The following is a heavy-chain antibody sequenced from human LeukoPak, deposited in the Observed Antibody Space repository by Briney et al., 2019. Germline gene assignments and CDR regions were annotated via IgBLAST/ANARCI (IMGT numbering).Heavy chain of an antibody. V-gene: IGHV3-48*02. CDR3: ARAPLKTYYYDSSGYYPKYFQH. D-gene: IGHD3-22*01. J-gene: IGHJ1*01. CDR2: ISSSGGTI. Sequence: PGGSLRLSCAASGFTFSSYAMTWVRQAPGKGLEWVSYISSSGGTIYYADSVKGRFTISRDSVKNSLYLQMNSLRDEDTAVYYCARAPLKTYYYDSSGYYPKYFQHWGQGTLVTVSS. CDR1: GFTFSSYA.